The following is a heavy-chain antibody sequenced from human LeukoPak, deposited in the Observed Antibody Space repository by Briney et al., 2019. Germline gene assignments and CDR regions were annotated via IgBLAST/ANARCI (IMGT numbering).Heavy chain of an antibody. Sequence: GGSLRLSCAASGFTFSSYGMHWVRQTPGKGLEWVTVIWYDGSNKYYADSVKGRFTISRDNSKNTLYLQMNSLRAEDTAVYYCARDGGIPIVGATTPDYWGQGTLVTVSS. J-gene: IGHJ4*02. CDR3: ARDGGIPIVGATTPDY. CDR1: GFTFSSYG. V-gene: IGHV3-33*01. D-gene: IGHD1-26*01. CDR2: IWYDGSNK.